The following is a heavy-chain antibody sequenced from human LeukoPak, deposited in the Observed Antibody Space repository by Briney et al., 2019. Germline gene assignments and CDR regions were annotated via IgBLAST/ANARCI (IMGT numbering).Heavy chain of an antibody. CDR2: IIPILGIA. D-gene: IGHD5-24*01. CDR1: GPPFTSYA. V-gene: IGHV1-69*04. Sequence: SVKVSCKASGPPFTSYAISWVRQAPGQGLEWRGRIIPILGIASYAQKFQGRVTITADKSTSTAYMELSSLRSEDTAVYYCARDLGRDGYNLRGFVYWGQGTLVTVSS. J-gene: IGHJ4*02. CDR3: ARDLGRDGYNLRGFVY.